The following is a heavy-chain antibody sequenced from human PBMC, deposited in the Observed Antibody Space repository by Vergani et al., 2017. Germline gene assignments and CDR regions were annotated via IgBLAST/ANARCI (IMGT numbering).Heavy chain of an antibody. CDR3: AKDSDFWSGDPDDY. D-gene: IGHD3-3*01. CDR2: ISWNSGSI. CDR1: GFTFDDYA. Sequence: EVQLVESGGGLVQPGRSLRLSCAASGFTFDDYAMHWVRQAPGKGLEWVSGISWNSGSIGYADSVKGRFTISRDNAKNSLYLQMNSLRAEDTALYYCAKDSDFWSGDPDDYWGQGTLVTVSS. V-gene: IGHV3-9*01. J-gene: IGHJ4*02.